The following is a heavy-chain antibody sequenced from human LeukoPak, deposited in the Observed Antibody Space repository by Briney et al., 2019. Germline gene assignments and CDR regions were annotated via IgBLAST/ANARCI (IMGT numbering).Heavy chain of an antibody. CDR1: GGSISSYY. V-gene: IGHV4-59*12. J-gene: IGHJ4*02. CDR2: IYYSGST. Sequence: SETLSLTCTVSGGSISSYYWSWIRQPPGKGLEWIGYIYYSGSTNYNPSLKSQVTISVDTSKNQFSLKLSSVTAADTAVYYCAKDAPRPATRYSGYDSPLPFDYWGQGTLVTVSS. D-gene: IGHD5-12*01. CDR3: AKDAPRPATRYSGYDSPLPFDY.